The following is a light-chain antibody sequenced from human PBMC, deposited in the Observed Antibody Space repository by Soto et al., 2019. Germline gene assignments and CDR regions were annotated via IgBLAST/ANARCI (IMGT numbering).Light chain of an antibody. Sequence: EIVMTQSPVTLSVSPGERATLSCRASQSINNNLAWYQQKPGQAPSLLIYGAFTRATGIPARFSGNGSGTELTLTISSLQSEDFAVYYCQQYNDWPLTFGQGTRLEIK. CDR1: QSINNN. CDR2: GAF. CDR3: QQYNDWPLT. J-gene: IGKJ5*01. V-gene: IGKV3-15*01.